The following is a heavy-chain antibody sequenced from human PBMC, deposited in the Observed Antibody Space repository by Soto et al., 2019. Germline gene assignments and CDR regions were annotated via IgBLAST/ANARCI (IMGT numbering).Heavy chain of an antibody. V-gene: IGHV3-23*01. Sequence: PGGSLRLSCAASGFTFSSYAMSWVRQAPGKGLEWVSAISGSGDNTYYADSVKGRFTISRDNSRNTLYLQMNSLRAEDTAVYYCGRKSYYDYCMDVWGKGTTVTVSS. J-gene: IGHJ6*03. CDR1: GFTFSSYA. CDR3: GRKSYYDYCMDV. CDR2: ISGSGDNT.